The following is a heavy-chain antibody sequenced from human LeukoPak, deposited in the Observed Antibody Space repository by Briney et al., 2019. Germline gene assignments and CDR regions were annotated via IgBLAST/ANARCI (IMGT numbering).Heavy chain of an antibody. J-gene: IGHJ4*02. V-gene: IGHV3-48*03. Sequence: GGSLRLSCAASGFTFRSYEMNWVRQAPGKGLEWVSYISSSGSTIFYADSVKGRFTISRDNAKNSLYLQMHSLRAEYTAVYYCARDLEYTTSSGDYWGQGTLVIVSS. D-gene: IGHD6-6*01. CDR3: ARDLEYTTSSGDY. CDR1: GFTFRSYE. CDR2: ISSSGSTI.